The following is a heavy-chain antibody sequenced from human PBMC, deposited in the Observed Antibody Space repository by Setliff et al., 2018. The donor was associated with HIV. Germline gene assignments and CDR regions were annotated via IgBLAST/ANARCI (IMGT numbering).Heavy chain of an antibody. J-gene: IGHJ4*02. Sequence: ASVKVSCKASGYTFAAYYLHWLRQAPGQGLEWMGWINPGSGDTNYAQKFQGRVTMTSDTSTRTVYMELSSLTSDDTAVYFCARVLSVTMIRGAHGYWGQGTLVTVSS. CDR1: GYTFAAYY. CDR3: ARVLSVTMIRGAHGY. V-gene: IGHV1-2*02. D-gene: IGHD3-10*01. CDR2: INPGSGDT.